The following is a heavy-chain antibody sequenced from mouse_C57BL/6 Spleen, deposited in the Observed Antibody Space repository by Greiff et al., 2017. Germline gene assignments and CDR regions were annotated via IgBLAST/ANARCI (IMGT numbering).Heavy chain of an antibody. J-gene: IGHJ2*01. D-gene: IGHD1-1*01. Sequence: EVNLVESGPELVKPGASVKISCKASGYSFTGYYMNWVKQSPEKSLEWIGEINPSTGGTTYNQKFKAKATLTVDKSSSTAYMQLKSLTSEDSAVYYCARTITTVVATDFDYWGQGTTLTVSS. CDR3: ARTITTVVATDFDY. CDR2: INPSTGGT. CDR1: GYSFTGYY. V-gene: IGHV1-42*01.